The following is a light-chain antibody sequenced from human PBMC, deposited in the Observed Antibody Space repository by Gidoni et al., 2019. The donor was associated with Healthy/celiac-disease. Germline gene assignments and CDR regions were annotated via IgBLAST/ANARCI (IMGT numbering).Light chain of an antibody. Sequence: QSALTQPASVSGSPGQSITLPCTGTRSDVGGYNYVSWYQQHTGKAPKLMIYDVSHRPSVFSNRCSGSKSGNTASLTFSGLQAEDEADYYCSSYTSSSTLVFGTGTKVTVL. CDR2: DVS. J-gene: IGLJ1*01. CDR3: SSYTSSSTLV. V-gene: IGLV2-14*01. CDR1: RSDVGGYNY.